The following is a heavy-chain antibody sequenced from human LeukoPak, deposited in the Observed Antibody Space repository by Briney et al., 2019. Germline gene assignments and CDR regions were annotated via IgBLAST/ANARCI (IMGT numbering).Heavy chain of an antibody. CDR3: AKDSSVGYSDWLAPGGDPYYMDV. CDR2: IRYDGSNK. D-gene: IGHD3-9*01. J-gene: IGHJ6*03. CDR1: GFTFGHYG. Sequence: SGGSLRLSCAASGFTFGHYGMHWVRQAPGKGLEWVAFIRYDGSNKSYGDSVKGRFTISRDNSKNTLYLQMNSLRAEDTAVYYCAKDSSVGYSDWLAPGGDPYYMDVWGKGTTVSVSS. V-gene: IGHV3-30*02.